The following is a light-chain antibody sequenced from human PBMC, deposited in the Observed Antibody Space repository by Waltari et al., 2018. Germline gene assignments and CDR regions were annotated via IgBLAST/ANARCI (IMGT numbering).Light chain of an antibody. CDR2: EVT. J-gene: IGLJ3*02. CDR3: SSFAGSTNWV. V-gene: IGLV2-8*01. CDR1: SSDIGGYNY. Sequence: QSALTQPPSASGSPGQSVTISCTGTSSDIGGYNYVSWYQQHPGKAPKLMMYEVTKRPSWVPDRFSASKSGNTASLTVSGLQAEDEADYYCSSFAGSTNWVFGGGTKLTVL.